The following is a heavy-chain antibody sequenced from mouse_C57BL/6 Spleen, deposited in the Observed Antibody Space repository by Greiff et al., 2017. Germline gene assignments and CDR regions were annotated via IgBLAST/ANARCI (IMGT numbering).Heavy chain of an antibody. Sequence: VHLVESGAELVKPGASVKMSCKASGYTFTTYPIEWMKQNHGKSLEWIGNFHPYNDDTKYNEKFKGKATLTVEKSSSTVYLELSRLTSDDSAVYYCALITTGDYFDYWGQGTTLTVSS. CDR2: FHPYNDDT. CDR1: GYTFTTYP. D-gene: IGHD1-1*01. V-gene: IGHV1-47*01. CDR3: ALITTGDYFDY. J-gene: IGHJ2*01.